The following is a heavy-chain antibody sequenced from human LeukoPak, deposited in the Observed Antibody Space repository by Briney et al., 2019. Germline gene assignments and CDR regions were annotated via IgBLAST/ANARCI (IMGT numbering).Heavy chain of an antibody. CDR1: GFTFSTYS. J-gene: IGHJ4*02. Sequence: GGSLRLSCAASGFTFSTYSMSWVRQALEKGLEWVSYISSTSSTIYYADSVKGRFTISRDNAKNSLYLQMNSLRDEDTAVYYCARSGNYDCWGQGTLVTVSS. D-gene: IGHD1-1*01. CDR3: ARSGNYDC. V-gene: IGHV3-48*02. CDR2: ISSTSSTI.